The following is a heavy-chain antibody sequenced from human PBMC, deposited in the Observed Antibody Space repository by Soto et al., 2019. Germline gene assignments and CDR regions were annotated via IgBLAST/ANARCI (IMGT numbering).Heavy chain of an antibody. CDR2: ISGSGGTT. CDR3: AKVHPPMVYAIRKQNWFDP. J-gene: IGHJ5*02. D-gene: IGHD2-8*01. Sequence: GGSLRLSCAASGFTFSSYAMTWVRQAPGKGLEWVSVISGSGGTTYYADSVKGRFTISRDNSKNTLYLQMNSLRAEDTAVYYCAKVHPPMVYAIRKQNWFDPWGLGTLVTVSS. CDR1: GFTFSSYA. V-gene: IGHV3-23*01.